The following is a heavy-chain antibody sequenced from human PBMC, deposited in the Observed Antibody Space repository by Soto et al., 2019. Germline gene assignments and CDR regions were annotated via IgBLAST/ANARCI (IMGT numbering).Heavy chain of an antibody. CDR1: GFTFSDNW. Sequence: EVQLMESGGGSVQPGGSLRLSCAASGFTFSDNWMSWVRQAPGKGLECVANIKTDGSEKYYVDPVKGRFTISRDNAKNSLYLQMNSLRAEDTAVYYCATSMGRGGNDYWGQGTLVAVSS. J-gene: IGHJ4*02. CDR2: IKTDGSEK. CDR3: ATSMGRGGNDY. D-gene: IGHD3-10*01. V-gene: IGHV3-7*05.